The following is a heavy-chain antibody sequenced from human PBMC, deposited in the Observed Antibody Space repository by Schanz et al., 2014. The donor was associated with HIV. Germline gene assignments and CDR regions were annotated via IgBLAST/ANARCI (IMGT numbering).Heavy chain of an antibody. D-gene: IGHD3-9*01. CDR3: AKETRRYDIFPCGFDY. J-gene: IGHJ4*02. Sequence: EVQLVESGGGLVQPGGSLRLSCAASGFTLSGFWMSWVRQAPGKGLEWVANVKQDGSDKYYADSVKGRFTISRDNAKNSLFLQMNSLRAEDTALYYCAKETRRYDIFPCGFDYWGQGTPVTVSS. CDR1: GFTLSGFW. V-gene: IGHV3-7*03. CDR2: VKQDGSDK.